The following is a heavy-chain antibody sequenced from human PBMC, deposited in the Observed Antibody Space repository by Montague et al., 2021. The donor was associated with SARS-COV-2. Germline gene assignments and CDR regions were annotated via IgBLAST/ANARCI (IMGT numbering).Heavy chain of an antibody. CDR3: AKGEVPYDYGDHFDY. J-gene: IGHJ4*02. CDR1: GFTFSSYA. D-gene: IGHD4-17*01. CDR2: IRGSGGST. Sequence: SLRLSCAASGFTFSSYAMSWVRQAPGKGLEWVSAIRGSGGSTYYADSVKGRFTISRDNSKNTLYLQMHSLRDEDTAVYYCAKGEVPYDYGDHFDYWGQGTLVTVSS. V-gene: IGHV3-23*01.